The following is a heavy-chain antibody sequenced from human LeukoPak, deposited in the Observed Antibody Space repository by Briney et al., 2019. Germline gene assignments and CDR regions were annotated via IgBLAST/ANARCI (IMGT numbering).Heavy chain of an antibody. CDR2: IYPGDSDT. CDR1: GYSFTSYW. CDR3: ASQSVGPAAYDAFDI. Sequence: GESLKISCKGSGYSFTSYWIGWVRQMPGNGLEWMGIIYPGDSDTRYSPSFQGQVTISADKSISTAYLQWSSLKASDTAMYYCASQSVGPAAYDAFDIWGQGTMVTVSS. J-gene: IGHJ3*02. V-gene: IGHV5-51*01. D-gene: IGHD2-2*01.